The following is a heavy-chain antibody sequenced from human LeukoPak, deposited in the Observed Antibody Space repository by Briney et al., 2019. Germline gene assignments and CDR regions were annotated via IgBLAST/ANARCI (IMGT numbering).Heavy chain of an antibody. CDR1: GDSLSSSHW. J-gene: IGHJ4*02. V-gene: IGHV4-4*02. D-gene: IGHD1-26*01. CDR2: IYHSGNT. CDR3: AREEMPGKFDY. Sequence: SETLSLTCAVSGDSLSSSHWWSWARQSPGKGLEWIGEIYHSGNTNYNPSLKSRGAISLDKSSNQFSLRLTSVTAADTAMYFCAREEMPGKFDYWGQGILVTVSS.